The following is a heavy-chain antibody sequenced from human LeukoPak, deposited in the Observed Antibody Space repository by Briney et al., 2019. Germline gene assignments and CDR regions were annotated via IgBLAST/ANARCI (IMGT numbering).Heavy chain of an antibody. CDR1: GFTFSSYS. CDR2: ISSSSSYI. Sequence: GGSLRLSCAASGFTFSSYSMNWVRQAPGKGLEWVSSISSSSSYIYYADSVKGRFTISRDNAKNSLYLQMNSLRAEDTAVYYCARSDYYDSSGYYYYYYGMDVWAKGPRSPSL. D-gene: IGHD3-22*01. CDR3: ARSDYYDSSGYYYYYYGMDV. V-gene: IGHV3-21*01. J-gene: IGHJ6*02.